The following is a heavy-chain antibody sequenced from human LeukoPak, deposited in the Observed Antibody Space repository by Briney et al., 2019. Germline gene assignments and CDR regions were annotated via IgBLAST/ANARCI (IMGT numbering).Heavy chain of an antibody. CDR3: ARAETSSWYGEAFDI. CDR1: GGTFSSYA. D-gene: IGHD6-13*01. V-gene: IGHV1-69*05. Sequence: GASVKVSCKASGGTFSSYAISWVRQAPGQGLEWMGGIIPIFGTANYAQKFQGRVTITTDESTGTAYMELSSLRSEDTAVYYCARAETSSWYGEAFDIWGQGTMVTVSS. J-gene: IGHJ3*02. CDR2: IIPIFGTA.